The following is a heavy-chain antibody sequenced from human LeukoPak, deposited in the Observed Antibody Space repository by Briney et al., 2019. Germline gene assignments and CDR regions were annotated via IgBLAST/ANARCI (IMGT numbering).Heavy chain of an antibody. CDR2: IYTSGST. D-gene: IGHD3-22*01. V-gene: IGHV4-61*02. Sequence: PSETQSLTCTASGGSISSGSYYWSWIRQPAGKGLEWIRRIYTSGSTNYNPSLKSRVTISVDTSKNQFSLKLSSVTAADTAVYYCARLTMMPTEGYFDYWGQGTLVSLSS. CDR3: ARLTMMPTEGYFDY. J-gene: IGHJ4*02. CDR1: GGSISSGSYY.